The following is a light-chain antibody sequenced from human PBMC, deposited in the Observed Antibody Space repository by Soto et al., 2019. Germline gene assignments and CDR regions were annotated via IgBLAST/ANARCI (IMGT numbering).Light chain of an antibody. CDR3: MQGSHWPRT. CDR2: KVS. J-gene: IGKJ5*01. V-gene: IGKV2-30*01. CDR1: QSLVYSDGNTY. Sequence: DVVMTQSPLSLPVTLGQPASSSCRPSQSLVYSDGNTYLNWFQQSQGQSPRRLIYKVSNRDSGVPDRFSGSGSGTDFTLKISRVEAEDVGVYYCMQGSHWPRTFGQGTRLEIK.